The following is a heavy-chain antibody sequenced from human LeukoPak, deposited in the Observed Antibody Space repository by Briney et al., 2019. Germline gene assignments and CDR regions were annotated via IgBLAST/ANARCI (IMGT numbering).Heavy chain of an antibody. J-gene: IGHJ4*02. CDR2: IRQDGSEK. CDR1: GFTFSSYW. D-gene: IGHD4-17*01. V-gene: IGHV3-7*01. CDR3: ARDDTVTTRVGFID. Sequence: GGSLRLSCAASGFTFSSYWMSWVRQAPGKGLEWVANIRQDGSEKYYVDSVKGRFTISRDNAKNSLYLQMNSLRAEDTAVYYCARDDTVTTRVGFIDWGQGTLVTVSS.